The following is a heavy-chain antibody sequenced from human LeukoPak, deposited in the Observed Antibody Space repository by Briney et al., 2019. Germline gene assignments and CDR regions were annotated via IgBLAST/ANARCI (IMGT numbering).Heavy chain of an antibody. CDR1: ARSISSSSYY. J-gene: IGHJ4*01. D-gene: IGHD6-13*01. CDR3: ARRQNPYSSSYDGVGY. V-gene: IGHV4-39*01. Sequence: PSQSLSLTCTVAARSISSSSYYCGRIRDPPGNGLEWFARICYSGSTYYNPSLKSRVTISIDTSKNQFSLKLSSVTAADTAVYYCARRQNPYSSSYDGVGYWGQGTLVTVSS. CDR2: ICYSGST.